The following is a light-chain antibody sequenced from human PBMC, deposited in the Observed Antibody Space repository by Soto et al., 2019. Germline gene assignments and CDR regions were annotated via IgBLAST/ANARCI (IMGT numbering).Light chain of an antibody. Sequence: QAVVTQPPSASGTPGQGVIISCSGTYSNIGSNTVKWYRQVPGSAPKFLIYSNNERPSGVPDRFSGSKSGTSASLAISGLQSEDGADYYCATWDDTLRGWVFGGGTKLTVL. CDR1: YSNIGSNT. CDR3: ATWDDTLRGWV. CDR2: SNN. J-gene: IGLJ3*02. V-gene: IGLV1-44*01.